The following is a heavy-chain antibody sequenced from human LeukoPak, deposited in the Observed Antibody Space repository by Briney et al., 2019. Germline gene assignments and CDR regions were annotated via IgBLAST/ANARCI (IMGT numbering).Heavy chain of an antibody. CDR2: ISSSSSYI. J-gene: IGHJ4*02. V-gene: IGHV3-21*01. D-gene: IGHD5-12*01. Sequence: GGSLRLSCAASGFTFSCYSMKWVPQAPGKGLEWVSSISSSSSYIYYADSVRGRFTISRDNAKNSLYLQMNSLRAEDTAVYYCARVEASGYDYGAFDYWGQGTLVTVSS. CDR1: GFTFSCYS. CDR3: ARVEASGYDYGAFDY.